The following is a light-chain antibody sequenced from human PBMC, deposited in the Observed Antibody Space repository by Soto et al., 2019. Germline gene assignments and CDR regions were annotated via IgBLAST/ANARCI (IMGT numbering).Light chain of an antibody. Sequence: EVVSTQSPAILSLSPGERATLSCRASQSVSSFLAWYQQKPGQAPRLLIYDASNRAIGIPARFRGSGSGTDFTLTISSLEPEDFAVYYCQQRSKWPPITFGQGTRLEI. CDR2: DAS. CDR3: QQRSKWPPIT. J-gene: IGKJ5*01. CDR1: QSVSSF. V-gene: IGKV3-11*01.